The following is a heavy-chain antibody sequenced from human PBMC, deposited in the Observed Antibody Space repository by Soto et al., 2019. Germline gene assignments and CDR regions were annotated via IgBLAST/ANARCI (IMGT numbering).Heavy chain of an antibody. V-gene: IGHV3-30*18. J-gene: IGHJ5*02. CDR1: GFTFSSYG. D-gene: IGHD3-3*01. Sequence: QVQLVESGGGVVQPGRSLRLSCAASGFTFSSYGMHWVRQAPGKGLEWVAVISYDGSNKYYADSVKGRFTISRDNSKNTLYLQMNCLRAEDTAVYYCAKPAEVRFLEWEYNWLDPWGQGTLVTVSS. CDR2: ISYDGSNK. CDR3: AKPAEVRFLEWEYNWLDP.